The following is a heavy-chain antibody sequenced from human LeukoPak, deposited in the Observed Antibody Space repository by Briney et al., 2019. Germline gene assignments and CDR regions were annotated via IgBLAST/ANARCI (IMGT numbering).Heavy chain of an antibody. CDR1: GATFTTYA. V-gene: IGHV1-69*05. CDR2: IIPVFGTA. Sequence: AASVRVSCKASGATFTTYAIIWGRQAPGQGLEWMGGIIPVFGTANYAQRFQGRVTITTDESTSTAYMELTSLRSEDTAVYYCARGYCSSTSCFLDYWGQGTLVTVSS. J-gene: IGHJ4*02. CDR3: ARGYCSSTSCFLDY. D-gene: IGHD2-2*01.